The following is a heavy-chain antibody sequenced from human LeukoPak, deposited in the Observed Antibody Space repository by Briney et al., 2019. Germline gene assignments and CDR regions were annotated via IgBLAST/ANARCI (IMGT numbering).Heavy chain of an antibody. V-gene: IGHV3-48*01. CDR1: GFTFSSYT. CDR2: IGTSSTTI. Sequence: GGSLRLSCAASGFTFSSYTMNWVRQPPGKGLEWVSNIGTSSTTIYYADSVKGRFTISRDNAKNSLYLQMNSLRAEDTAVYYCARAAEIWGQGTMVTVSS. CDR3: ARAAEI. J-gene: IGHJ3*02.